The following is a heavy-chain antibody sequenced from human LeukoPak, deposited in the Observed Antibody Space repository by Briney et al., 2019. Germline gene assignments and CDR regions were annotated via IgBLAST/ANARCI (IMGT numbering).Heavy chain of an antibody. V-gene: IGHV3-23*01. CDR1: GFTFSSYA. J-gene: IGHJ4*02. Sequence: PGGSLRLSCAASGFTFSSYAMSWVRQAPGKGLEWVSAISGSGGSTYYADSVKGRFTISRDNSKNTLYLQMNSLRAEDTAVYYCAKAWVGSSGWYKDVDYWGQGTLVTVSS. CDR2: ISGSGGST. D-gene: IGHD6-19*01. CDR3: AKAWVGSSGWYKDVDY.